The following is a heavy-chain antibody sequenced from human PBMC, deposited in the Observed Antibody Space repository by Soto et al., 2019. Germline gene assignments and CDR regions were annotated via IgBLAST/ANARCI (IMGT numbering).Heavy chain of an antibody. J-gene: IGHJ4*02. Sequence: QVQLQESGPGLVKPSETLSLTCTVSGGSISNFYWSWIRQPPGKGPEYIGYIQVGGSTNYNPSLESPVAISVDTSKNQFSLRLTSVTAADTAVYYCARGFGVTTNPPGHWGQGTLVTVSS. V-gene: IGHV4-59*01. CDR1: GGSISNFY. CDR3: ARGFGVTTNPPGH. CDR2: IQVGGST. D-gene: IGHD4-17*01.